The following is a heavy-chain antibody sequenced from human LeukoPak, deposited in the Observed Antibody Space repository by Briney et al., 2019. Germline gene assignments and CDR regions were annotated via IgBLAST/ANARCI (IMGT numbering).Heavy chain of an antibody. V-gene: IGHV4-61*02. CDR3: TRGWSSAGVFDI. Sequence: MSSQTLSLTCTVSGGSISSGYSWTWIRQAAGKGLEWIGRIYISGNTDQNPSLKSRVIVSMDTSKNQFSLEMSSVTATDTAVYYCTRGWSSAGVFDIWGQGTMVTVSS. CDR1: GGSISSGYS. J-gene: IGHJ3*02. D-gene: IGHD6-19*01. CDR2: IYISGNT.